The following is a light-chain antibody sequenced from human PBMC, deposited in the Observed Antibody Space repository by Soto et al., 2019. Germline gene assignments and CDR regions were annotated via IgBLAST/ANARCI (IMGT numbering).Light chain of an antibody. Sequence: QSALSQPASVSGSPGQSITISCTGINSGVVNYEYVSWYQQFPDKAPKLIIYEFSNRPSGVSNRFSGSKSGNTASLTISGLQAEDEADYYCSSYTTSSSPVVFGGGTKLTVL. CDR3: SSYTTSSSPVV. J-gene: IGLJ2*01. CDR1: NSGVVNYEY. V-gene: IGLV2-14*01. CDR2: EFS.